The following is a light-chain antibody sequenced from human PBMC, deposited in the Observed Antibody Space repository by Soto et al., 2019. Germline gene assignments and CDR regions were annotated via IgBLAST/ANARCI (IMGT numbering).Light chain of an antibody. Sequence: IQMTQCPSYVSVSLGDRVTITCRASQGIKNWLAWYQQKKGKAPNXLIYTGSSLQSGVPSRFSGSLYGTDFNLTINSLQTEDFATYYCQQAASFPITFGQGTRLEIK. CDR2: TGS. CDR3: QQAASFPIT. J-gene: IGKJ5*01. V-gene: IGKV1-12*01. CDR1: QGIKNW.